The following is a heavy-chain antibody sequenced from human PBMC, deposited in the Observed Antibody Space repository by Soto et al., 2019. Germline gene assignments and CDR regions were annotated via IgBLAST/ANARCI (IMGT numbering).Heavy chain of an antibody. CDR3: ASQPSMIVGGGRDY. D-gene: IGHD3-22*01. V-gene: IGHV4-31*11. CDR1: GGSISSGGYS. CDR2: IYYSGST. Sequence: SETLSLTCAVSGGSISSGGYSWSRIRQPPGKGLEWIGYIYYSGSTYYNPSLKSRVTISVDTSKNQFSLKLSSVTAADTAVYYCASQPSMIVGGGRDYWGQGTLVTVSS. J-gene: IGHJ4*02.